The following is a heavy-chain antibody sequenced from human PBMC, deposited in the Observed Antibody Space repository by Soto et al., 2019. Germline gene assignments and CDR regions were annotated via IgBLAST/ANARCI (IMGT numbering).Heavy chain of an antibody. J-gene: IGHJ4*02. CDR1: GGSFSGYY. CDR2: INHSGST. D-gene: IGHD6-19*01. CDR3: ARGTQWLVRYYFDY. Sequence: SETLSLTCAVYGGSFSGYYCSWIRQPPGKGLEWIGEINHSGSTNYNPSLKSRVTISVDTSKNQFSLKLSSVTAADTAVYYCARGTQWLVRYYFDYWGQGTLVTVSS. V-gene: IGHV4-34*01.